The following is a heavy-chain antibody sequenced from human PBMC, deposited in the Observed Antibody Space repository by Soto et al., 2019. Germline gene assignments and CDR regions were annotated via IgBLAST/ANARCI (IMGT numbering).Heavy chain of an antibody. J-gene: IGHJ3*02. V-gene: IGHV3-72*01. CDR2: ARNKANSYTT. CDR1: GFTFSDHY. CDR3: AKTTIFGVVLDAFDI. Sequence: GGSLRLSCAASGFTFSDHYMDWVRQAPGEGLEWVGRARNKANSYTTEYAASVRGRFTISRDDSEKSLYLQMNSLKNEDTAVYYCAKTTIFGVVLDAFDIWGQGTMVTVSS. D-gene: IGHD3-3*01.